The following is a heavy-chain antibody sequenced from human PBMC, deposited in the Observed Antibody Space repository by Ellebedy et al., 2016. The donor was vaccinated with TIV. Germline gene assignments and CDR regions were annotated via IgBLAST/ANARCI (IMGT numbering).Heavy chain of an antibody. D-gene: IGHD4-23*01. Sequence: PGGSLRLSCAASGFTFSPYAMAWVRQAPGKGLEWVSGIVGSGAQKYADYVKGRFTISRDNSKRTVDLQMNSLIAEETGVYYCARDPVGVGPGFDIWGQGTMVTVSS. V-gene: IGHV3-23*01. CDR2: IVGSGA. CDR3: ARDPVGVGPGFDI. CDR1: GFTFSPYA. J-gene: IGHJ3*02.